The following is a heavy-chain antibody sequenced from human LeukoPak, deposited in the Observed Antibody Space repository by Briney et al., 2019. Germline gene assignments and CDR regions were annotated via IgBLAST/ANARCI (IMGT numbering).Heavy chain of an antibody. Sequence: ASVKVSCKASGYTFASYYMHWVRQAPGQGLEWMGIINPSGGSTSYAQKFQGRVTMTRDTSTSTVYMELSSLRVEDTAVYFCARDPGAFPYFFDNWGQGTLVTVSS. V-gene: IGHV1-46*01. CDR1: GYTFASYY. J-gene: IGHJ4*02. CDR3: ARDPGAFPYFFDN. D-gene: IGHD4/OR15-4a*01. CDR2: INPSGGST.